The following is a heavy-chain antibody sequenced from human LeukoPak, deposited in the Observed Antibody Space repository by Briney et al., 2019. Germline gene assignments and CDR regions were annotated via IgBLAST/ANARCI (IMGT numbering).Heavy chain of an antibody. D-gene: IGHD3-22*01. CDR3: ARQKILDDNYDSSGYYVDQ. J-gene: IGHJ4*02. CDR1: GGSFSGYY. V-gene: IGHV4-34*01. CDR2: INHSGST. Sequence: SETLSLTCAVYGGSFSGYYWSWIRQPPGKGLEWIGEINHSGSTNYNPSLKIRVTISADTSKNQFSLNLSSVTASDTAVYYCARQKILDDNYDSSGYYVDQWGQGSLVTVSS.